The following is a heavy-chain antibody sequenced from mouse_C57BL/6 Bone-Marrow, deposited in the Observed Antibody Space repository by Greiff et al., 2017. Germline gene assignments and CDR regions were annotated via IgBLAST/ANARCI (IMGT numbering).Heavy chain of an antibody. CDR1: GYAFSSSW. CDR3: ASEGLTGPWFAY. D-gene: IGHD4-1*01. J-gene: IGHJ3*01. V-gene: IGHV1-82*01. CDR2: IYPGDGDT. Sequence: VQLQQSGPELVKPGASVKISCKASGYAFSSSWLNWVKQRPGKGLEWIGRIYPGDGDTNYNGKFKGKATLTADKSSSTAYMQLSSLTSEDSAVYCCASEGLTGPWFAYWGQGTLVTVSA.